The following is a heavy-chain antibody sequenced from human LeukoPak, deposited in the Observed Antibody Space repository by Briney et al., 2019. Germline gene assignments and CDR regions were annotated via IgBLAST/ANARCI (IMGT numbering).Heavy chain of an antibody. J-gene: IGHJ6*02. D-gene: IGHD5-24*01. CDR3: ASVYKHGMDV. CDR1: GYTFTSYV. Sequence: ASVKVSCKASGYTFTSYVIHWVRQAPGQRLEWMGWINAGNGNTKYSQKFQGRVTITRDTSASTAYMELTSLRSEDTAIYYCASVYKHGMDVWGQGTTVIVSS. V-gene: IGHV1-3*01. CDR2: INAGNGNT.